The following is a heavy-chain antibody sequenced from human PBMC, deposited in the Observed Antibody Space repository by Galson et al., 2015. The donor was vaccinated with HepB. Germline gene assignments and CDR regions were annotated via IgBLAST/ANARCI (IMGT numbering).Heavy chain of an antibody. J-gene: IGHJ4*02. Sequence: GNSDRTYYADSVKGRFTISRDNSKNTLYLQMDSLGADDTAVYYCARSPSGTWSAFDYWGQGTLVTVSS. CDR3: ARSPSGTWSAFDY. D-gene: IGHD6-13*01. V-gene: IGHV3-23*01. CDR2: GNSDRT.